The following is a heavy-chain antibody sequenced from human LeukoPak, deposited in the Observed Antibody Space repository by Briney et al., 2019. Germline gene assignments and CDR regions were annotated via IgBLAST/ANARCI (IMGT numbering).Heavy chain of an antibody. CDR2: ISGSGGST. V-gene: IGHV3-23*01. CDR3: LGYCSGGTCYSGGY. J-gene: IGHJ4*02. D-gene: IGHD2-15*01. Sequence: GGSLRLSCAASGFSFSSYAMSWVRQAPGKGLEWVSAISGSGGSTYYAGSVQGRFTISRDNSKNTQSLQMNILRAEDTAVYYCLGYCSGGTCYSGGYWGQGTLVTVSS. CDR1: GFSFSSYA.